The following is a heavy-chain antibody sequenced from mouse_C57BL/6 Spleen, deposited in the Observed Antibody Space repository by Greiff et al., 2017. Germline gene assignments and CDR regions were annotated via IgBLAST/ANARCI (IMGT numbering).Heavy chain of an antibody. Sequence: VQLQESGAELVRPGASVTLSCKASGYTFTDYEMHWVKQTPVHGLEWIGAIDPETGGTAYNQKFKGKAILTADKSSSTAYMELRSLTSEDSAVYYGTRNHGSSYDWYFDVWGTGTTVTVSS. J-gene: IGHJ1*03. CDR1: GYTFTDYE. CDR3: TRNHGSSYDWYFDV. CDR2: IDPETGGT. D-gene: IGHD1-1*01. V-gene: IGHV1-15*01.